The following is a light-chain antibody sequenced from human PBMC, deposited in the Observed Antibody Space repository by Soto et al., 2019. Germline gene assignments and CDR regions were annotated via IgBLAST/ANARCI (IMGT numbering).Light chain of an antibody. Sequence: SYELTQPPSVSVAPGQTASIACGGDSIGSKSVNWYQQRPGQAPVVVVYDDTDRPTGIPERFSGSNSGDTATLTITRVEAGDDADYYCQVWDGRSFQGVFGPGTKVTVL. J-gene: IGLJ1*01. V-gene: IGLV3-21*02. CDR1: SIGSKS. CDR3: QVWDGRSFQGV. CDR2: DDT.